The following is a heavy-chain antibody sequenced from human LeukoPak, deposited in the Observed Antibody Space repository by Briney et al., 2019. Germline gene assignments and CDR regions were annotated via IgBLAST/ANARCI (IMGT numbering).Heavy chain of an antibody. CDR1: GYTFTIYG. D-gene: IGHD2-2*01. J-gene: IGHJ4*02. CDR2: IRAYNGNT. Sequence: ASVKVSFKASGYTFTIYGITLVRPAPAQGLGWMGWIRAYNGNTNYAQKLQGRVTMTTDTSTNTAYMELRSLRSDDTAVYYGARGFNVVPAAPPGYWGQGTLVTVSS. CDR3: ARGFNVVPAAPPGY. V-gene: IGHV1-18*01.